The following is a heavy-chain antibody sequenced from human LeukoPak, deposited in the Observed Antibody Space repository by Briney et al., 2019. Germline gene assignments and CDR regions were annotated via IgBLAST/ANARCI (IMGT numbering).Heavy chain of an antibody. CDR1: GFTFDDYA. D-gene: IGHD1-1*01. J-gene: IGHJ4*02. CDR2: ISWNSGSI. CDR3: AKADPGTGAFDY. Sequence: GGSLRLSCAASGFTFDDYAMHWVRQTPGKGLEWVSGISWNSGSIGYADSVKGRFTVSRDNSKNTLYLQMNSLRVEDTAVYFCAKADPGTGAFDYWGQGSLVTVSS. V-gene: IGHV3-9*01.